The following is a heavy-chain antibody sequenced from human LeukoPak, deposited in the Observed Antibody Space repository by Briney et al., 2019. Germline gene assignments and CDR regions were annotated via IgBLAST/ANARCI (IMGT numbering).Heavy chain of an antibody. V-gene: IGHV4-39*07. J-gene: IGHJ6*03. CDR2: IFYSGNT. CDR3: ARVGNDFWSGYYGDSYYYFMDV. Sequence: SETLSLTCTVSGGSIRTSSYYWGWLRQPPGKGLEWIGSIFYSGNTYYNPSLKSRVTISVDTSENQFSLKLTSATAADPAVYYCARVGNDFWSGYYGDSYYYFMDVWGKGTTVTVSS. D-gene: IGHD3-3*01. CDR1: GGSIRTSSYY.